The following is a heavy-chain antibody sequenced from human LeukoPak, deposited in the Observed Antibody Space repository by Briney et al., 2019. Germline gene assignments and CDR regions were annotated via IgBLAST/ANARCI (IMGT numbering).Heavy chain of an antibody. CDR1: GGSISSYY. Sequence: RSSETLSLTCTVSGGSISSYYWSWIRQPPGKGLEWIGYIYYSGSTSYNPSLKSRVTISVDTSKNQFSLKLTSVTGADTAVYYCARGVGSGYTDDWGQGTLVTVSS. V-gene: IGHV4-59*01. CDR3: ARGVGSGYTDD. J-gene: IGHJ4*02. D-gene: IGHD3-22*01. CDR2: IYYSGST.